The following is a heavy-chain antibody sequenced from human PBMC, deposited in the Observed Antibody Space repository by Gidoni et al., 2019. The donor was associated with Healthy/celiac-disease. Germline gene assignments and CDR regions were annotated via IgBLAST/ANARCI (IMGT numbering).Heavy chain of an antibody. D-gene: IGHD2-2*01. V-gene: IGHV3-21*01. CDR1: GFTFSSYS. CDR2: ISSSSSYI. CDR3: ARAQGYCSSTSCPDYYYYMDV. J-gene: IGHJ6*03. Sequence: EVQLVESGGGLVKPGGSLRLSCAASGFTFSSYSMNWVRQAPGKGLEWVSSISSSSSYIYYADSVKGRFTISRDNAKNSLYLQMNSLRAEDTAVYYCARAQGYCSSTSCPDYYYYMDVWGKGTTVTVSS.